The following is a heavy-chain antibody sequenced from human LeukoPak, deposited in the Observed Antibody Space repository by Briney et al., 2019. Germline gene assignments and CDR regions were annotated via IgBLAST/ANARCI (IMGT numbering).Heavy chain of an antibody. CDR1: GYTFTSYG. Sequence: ASVKVSCKASGYTFTSYGISWVRQAPGQGLEWMGWISAYSGNTNYAQNLQGRVTMTTDTSTSTAYMELRSLRSDDTAVYYCARSRYGDSYFRYWGQGTLVTVSS. D-gene: IGHD4-17*01. CDR2: ISAYSGNT. J-gene: IGHJ4*02. V-gene: IGHV1-18*01. CDR3: ARSRYGDSYFRY.